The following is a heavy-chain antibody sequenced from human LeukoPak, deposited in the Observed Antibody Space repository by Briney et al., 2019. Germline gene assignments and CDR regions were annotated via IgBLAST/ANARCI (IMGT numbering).Heavy chain of an antibody. CDR1: GGTFSSSA. D-gene: IGHD5-18*01. Sequence: SVTVSCKTSGGTFSSSAITWVRQAPGQGLEWMGRIIPVLNITTYAQKFQGRVTITADTSSSTVYMELSSLRSEETAVYYCAKDQGLTAPPPYGLDVWGQGTTVIVSS. J-gene: IGHJ6*02. CDR2: IIPVLNIT. V-gene: IGHV1-69*04. CDR3: AKDQGLTAPPPYGLDV.